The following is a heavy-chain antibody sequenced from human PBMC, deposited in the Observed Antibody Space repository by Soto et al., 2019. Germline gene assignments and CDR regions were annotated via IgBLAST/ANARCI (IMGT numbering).Heavy chain of an antibody. V-gene: IGHV1-18*04. D-gene: IGHD5-12*01. CDR1: GYSFTSYG. J-gene: IGHJ4*02. CDR3: ARVVLEWLPTSGFDY. CDR2: ITAENGNK. Sequence: QIQLVQSGAEVKKPGASVKVSCKASGYSFTSYGITWVRQAPGQGPEWLGWITAENGNKNYAQKFQGRSTMTTDTSTNTAFMELRGLRSDDTAVYYCARVVLEWLPTSGFDYWGQGTLVTVSS.